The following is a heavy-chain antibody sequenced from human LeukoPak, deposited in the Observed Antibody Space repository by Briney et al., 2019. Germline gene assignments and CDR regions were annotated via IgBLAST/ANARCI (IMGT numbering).Heavy chain of an antibody. CDR1: GYNFNDYY. D-gene: IGHD4-11*01. Sequence: ASVKVSCKASGYNFNDYYIYWVRQAPGHGLESMGYIHPDGGSTNYAQKFQGRVTMTSDMSTNTVYMELRSLRSEDTAMYYCARAFNSIQPLDYWGQGTLVTVSS. CDR2: IHPDGGST. J-gene: IGHJ4*02. V-gene: IGHV1-46*02. CDR3: ARAFNSIQPLDY.